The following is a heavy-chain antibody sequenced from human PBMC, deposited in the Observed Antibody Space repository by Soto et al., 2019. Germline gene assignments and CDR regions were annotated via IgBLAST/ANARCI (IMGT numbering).Heavy chain of an antibody. CDR2: IYSDGTT. V-gene: IGHV3-53*01. CDR3: AVLSN. CDR1: GFTVSSNY. J-gene: IGHJ4*02. Sequence: GGSLRLSCAASGFTVSSNYMNWVRQAPGKGLEWVSIIYSDGTTSYADSVKGRFTISRDNFKNTLHLQMNSLRAEDTAVYYCAVLSNWGQGTLVTVSS. D-gene: IGHD6-6*01.